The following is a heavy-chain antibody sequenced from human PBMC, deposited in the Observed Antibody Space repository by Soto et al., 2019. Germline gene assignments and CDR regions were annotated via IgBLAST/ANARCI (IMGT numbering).Heavy chain of an antibody. D-gene: IGHD2-2*01. CDR1: GYSFTSYW. J-gene: IGHJ5*02. Sequence: GESLKISCKGSGYSFTSYWIGWVRQMPGKGLEWMGIIYPGDSDTRYSPSFQGQVTISADKSISTAYLQWSSLKASDTAMYYCARRPLLGYCSSTSCHGGNWFDPWGQGTLVTVSS. CDR2: IYPGDSDT. CDR3: ARRPLLGYCSSTSCHGGNWFDP. V-gene: IGHV5-51*01.